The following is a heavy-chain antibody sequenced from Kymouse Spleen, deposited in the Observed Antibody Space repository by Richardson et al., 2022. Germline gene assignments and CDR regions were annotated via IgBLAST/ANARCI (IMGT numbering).Heavy chain of an antibody. Sequence: QVQLQQWGAGLLKPSETLSLTCAVYGGSFSGYYWSWIRQPPGKGLEWIGEINHSGSTNYNPSLKSRVTISVDTSKNQFSLKLSSVTAADTAVYYCASRDILTGPYYYGMDVWGQGTTVTVSS. CDR2: INHSGST. V-gene: IGHV4-34*01. CDR1: GGSFSGYY. J-gene: IGHJ6*02. CDR3: ASRDILTGPYYYGMDV. D-gene: IGHD3-9*01.